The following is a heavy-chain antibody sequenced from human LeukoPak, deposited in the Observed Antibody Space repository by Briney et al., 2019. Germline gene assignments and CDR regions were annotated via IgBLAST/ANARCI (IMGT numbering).Heavy chain of an antibody. CDR3: AKDPTGYSSGWLRIWVYYYYGKDV. D-gene: IGHD6-19*01. V-gene: IGHV3-74*01. CDR1: GFTFSSYW. CDR2: INSDGSTT. Sequence: GGSLRLSCAAAGFTFSSYWMHWVRQAPGKGLVWVSRINSDGSTTSDADPVKGRFTISRDNSKNTLYLQMNSLRAEDTAVYYCAKDPTGYSSGWLRIWVYYYYGKDVWGQGTTVTVSS. J-gene: IGHJ6*02.